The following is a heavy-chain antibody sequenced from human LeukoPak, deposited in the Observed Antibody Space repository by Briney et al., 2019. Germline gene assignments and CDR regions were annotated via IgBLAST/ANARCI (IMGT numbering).Heavy chain of an antibody. J-gene: IGHJ4*02. D-gene: IGHD3-10*01. Sequence: VASVKVSCKASGYTFTGYYMHWVRQAPGQGREWMGWIHPNSGGTNYAQKFEGRVTMTRDTSISTAYMELSRLRSDDTAVYYCASFFYYGSGLPEYVDYWGQGTLVTVSS. CDR3: ASFFYYGSGLPEYVDY. CDR2: IHPNSGGT. V-gene: IGHV1-2*02. CDR1: GYTFTGYY.